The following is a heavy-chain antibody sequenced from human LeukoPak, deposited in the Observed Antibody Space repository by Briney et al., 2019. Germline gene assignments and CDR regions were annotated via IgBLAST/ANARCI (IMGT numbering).Heavy chain of an antibody. CDR1: GFTFSSYA. V-gene: IGHV3-23*01. CDR2: ISGSGGST. Sequence: PGGSLRLSCAASGFTFSSYAMSWVRQAPGKGLEWVSAISGSGGSTYYADSVKGRFTISRDNSKNTLYLQMNSLRAEDTAVYYCALRHCGGSGYMFAEYFQHWGQGTLVTVSS. D-gene: IGHD2-15*01. J-gene: IGHJ1*01. CDR3: ALRHCGGSGYMFAEYFQH.